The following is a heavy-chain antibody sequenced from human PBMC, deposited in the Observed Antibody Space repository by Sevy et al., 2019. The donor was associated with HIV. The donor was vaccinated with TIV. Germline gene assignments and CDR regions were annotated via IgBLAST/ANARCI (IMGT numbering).Heavy chain of an antibody. V-gene: IGHV3-23*01. CDR2: LSFGCGRI. Sequence: GSLRLSCVASGFNFNIYSMIWVRQAPGKRLEWVSTLSFGCGRINHADSVQGRFTMSRDDSKKTVYLEMNSLRPEDTAVYYCAREGCTKPHDYWGQGTLVTVSS. CDR1: GFNFNIYS. D-gene: IGHD2-8*01. J-gene: IGHJ4*02. CDR3: AREGCTKPHDY.